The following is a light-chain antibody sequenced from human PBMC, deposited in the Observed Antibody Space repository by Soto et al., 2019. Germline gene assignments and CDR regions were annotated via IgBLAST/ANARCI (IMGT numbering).Light chain of an antibody. CDR1: QAITNY. V-gene: IGKV1-9*01. J-gene: IGKJ5*01. Sequence: DIQLTQSPSFLSASVGDRVTITCRATQAITNYLAWYQQRPGKAPNLLIYAASTLQSGVPSRFSGSGSGTEFTLTISSLQPEDFATYYCQQLNSYPITVGPGTRLEIK. CDR3: QQLNSYPIT. CDR2: AAS.